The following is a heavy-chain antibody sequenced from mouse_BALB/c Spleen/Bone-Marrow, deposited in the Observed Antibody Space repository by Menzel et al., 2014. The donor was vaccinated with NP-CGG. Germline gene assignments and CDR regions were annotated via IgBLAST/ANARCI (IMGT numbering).Heavy chain of an antibody. Sequence: DVKLVESGAELVGSGASVKLSCTASGFNIKDYYMHWVKQRPEQGLEWIGWIDPENGDTEYAPKFQGKATMTADTSSNTAYLQLSSLTSEDTAVYYCNGNYYAMDYWGQGTSVTVSS. V-gene: IGHV14-4*02. CDR3: NGNYYAMDY. J-gene: IGHJ4*01. CDR2: IDPENGDT. D-gene: IGHD2-1*01. CDR1: GFNIKDYY.